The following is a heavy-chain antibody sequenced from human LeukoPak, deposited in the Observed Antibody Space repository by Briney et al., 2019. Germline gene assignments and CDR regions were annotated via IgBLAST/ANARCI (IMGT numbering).Heavy chain of an antibody. V-gene: IGHV3-23*01. CDR1: GFTFSSYA. Sequence: GGSLRLSCAASGFTFSSYAMSWVRQAPGKGLEWVSAISGSGGSTYYADSVKGRFTISRDNSKNTLYLQMNSLRAEDTAVYYWANYEEGVAAAVLYNWFDSWGQGPLVTVSS. J-gene: IGHJ5*01. CDR3: ANYEEGVAAAVLYNWFDS. CDR2: ISGSGGST. D-gene: IGHD6-25*01.